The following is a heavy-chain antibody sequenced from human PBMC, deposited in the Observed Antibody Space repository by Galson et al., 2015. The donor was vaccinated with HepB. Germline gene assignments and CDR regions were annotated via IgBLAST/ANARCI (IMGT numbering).Heavy chain of an antibody. J-gene: IGHJ4*02. D-gene: IGHD6-13*01. CDR2: ISGSGGST. V-gene: IGHV3-23*01. Sequence: SLRLSCAASGFNFANYVMNWVRQAPGKGLEWVSSISGSGGSTYYRGSFKGRFTISRDNSKNTVYLQMKSLRADDTAVYYCAKCSGSNWFVPHHFDSWGQGTQVTVSS. CDR3: AKCSGSNWFVPHHFDS. CDR1: GFNFANYV.